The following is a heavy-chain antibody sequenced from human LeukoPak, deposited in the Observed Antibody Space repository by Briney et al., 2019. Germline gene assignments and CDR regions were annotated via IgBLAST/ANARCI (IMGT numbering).Heavy chain of an antibody. CDR1: GGSISSGSYY. D-gene: IGHD3-16*02. J-gene: IGHJ5*02. Sequence: SETLSLTCTVSGGSISSGSYYWSWIRQLAGKGLEWIGRIYTSGSTNYNPSLKSRVTISVDTSKNQFSPKLSSVTAADTAVYYCGREAAGRGGYRYTVLFDPWGQGTLVTVSS. CDR3: GREAAGRGGYRYTVLFDP. CDR2: IYTSGST. V-gene: IGHV4-61*02.